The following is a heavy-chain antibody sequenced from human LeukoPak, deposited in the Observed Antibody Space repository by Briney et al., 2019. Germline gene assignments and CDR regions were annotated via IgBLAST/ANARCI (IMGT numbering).Heavy chain of an antibody. D-gene: IGHD3-22*01. CDR3: ARDTADYDSSGYSDY. J-gene: IGHJ4*02. CDR2: ISSSDSTI. V-gene: IGHV3-11*01. Sequence: GGSLRLSCAASGFTFSDYYMSWIRQAPGKGLEWVSYISSSDSTIYYADSVRGRFTISRNNAKNSLYLQMNSLRAEDTAVYYCARDTADYDSSGYSDYWGQGTLVTVSS. CDR1: GFTFSDYY.